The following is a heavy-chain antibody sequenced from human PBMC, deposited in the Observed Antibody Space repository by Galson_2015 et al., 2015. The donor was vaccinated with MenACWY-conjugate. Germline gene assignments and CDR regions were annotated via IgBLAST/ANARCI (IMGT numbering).Heavy chain of an antibody. D-gene: IGHD5-18*01. V-gene: IGHV3-48*03. Sequence: SLRLSCAASGFTFTGYEFNWVRQAPGKGLEWLSYISKSGSPIYYADSVKGRVTISRDNIKKSLFLEMNSLRAGDTGVYYCARVGTWIHQYFYYMDVWGKGTTVTVSS. J-gene: IGHJ6*03. CDR2: ISKSGSPI. CDR3: ARVGTWIHQYFYYMDV. CDR1: GFTFTGYE.